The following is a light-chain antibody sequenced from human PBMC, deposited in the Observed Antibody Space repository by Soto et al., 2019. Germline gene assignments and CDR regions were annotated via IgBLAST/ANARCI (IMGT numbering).Light chain of an antibody. CDR2: DAS. CDR3: QQFSSYPLT. CDR1: QSVSID. Sequence: EIVMTQSPATVPVSPGERVTLSCRASQSVSIDLAWYQQKPGQAPRLLIYDASNRATGIPDRFSGGGSGTDFTLTISRLEPEDFAVYYCQQFSSYPLTFGGGTKVDIK. V-gene: IGKV3-20*01. J-gene: IGKJ4*01.